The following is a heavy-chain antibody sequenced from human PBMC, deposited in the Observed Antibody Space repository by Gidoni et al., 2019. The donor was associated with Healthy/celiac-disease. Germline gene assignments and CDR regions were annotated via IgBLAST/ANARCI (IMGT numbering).Heavy chain of an antibody. D-gene: IGHD6-13*01. J-gene: IGHJ6*03. Sequence: EVQLVESGGGLVKPGGSLRLSCAASGFTFSNAWMRWVRQAPGKGLEWVGRIKSKTDGGTTDYAATVKGRLTISRDDSKNTLYRQMNSLKTEDTAVYYCTTGIAAAGSIYYYYYYMDVWGKGTTVTVSS. V-gene: IGHV3-15*01. CDR1: GFTFSNAW. CDR3: TTGIAAAGSIYYYYYYMDV. CDR2: IKSKTDGGTT.